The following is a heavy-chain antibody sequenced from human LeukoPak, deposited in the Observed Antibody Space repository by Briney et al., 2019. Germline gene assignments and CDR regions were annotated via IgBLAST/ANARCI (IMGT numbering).Heavy chain of an antibody. CDR3: ARHERSTTGSLLYDN. J-gene: IGHJ4*02. CDR2: IYPGDSDT. CDR1: GYSFTTYW. V-gene: IGHV5-51*01. Sequence: GESLKISCKGSGYSFTTYWIGWVRQMPGKGLEWMGIIYPGDSDTRYGPSFQGQVTTSADKSISAAYLQWSSLKASDTAMYYCARHERSTTGSLLYDNWGQGTLVTVSS. D-gene: IGHD1-1*01.